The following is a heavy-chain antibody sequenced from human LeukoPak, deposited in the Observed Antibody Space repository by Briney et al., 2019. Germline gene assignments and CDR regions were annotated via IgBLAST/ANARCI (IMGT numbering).Heavy chain of an antibody. V-gene: IGHV3-23*03. D-gene: IGHD5-12*01. CDR2: IYSGGST. Sequence: GGSLRLSCAASGFTFSSYAMSWVRQAPGKGLEWVSVIYSGGSTYYADSVKGRFTISRDNSKNTLYLQMNSLRAEDTAVYYCAKDASAIVATNADYWGQGTLVTVSS. CDR1: GFTFSSYA. J-gene: IGHJ4*02. CDR3: AKDASAIVATNADY.